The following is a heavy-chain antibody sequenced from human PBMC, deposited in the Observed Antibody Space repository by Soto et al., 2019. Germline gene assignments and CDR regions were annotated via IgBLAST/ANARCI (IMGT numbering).Heavy chain of an antibody. CDR1: GGSISSYY. D-gene: IGHD5-18*01. Sequence: SETLSLTCTVSGGSISSYYWSWIRQPPGKGLELIGYIYYSGSTNYNPSLKSRVTISVDTTKNQFSLKLSSVTAADTAVYYCARGYGHLPCMDVSGQGTTVTV. CDR3: ARGYGHLPCMDV. CDR2: IYYSGST. J-gene: IGHJ6*02. V-gene: IGHV4-59*08.